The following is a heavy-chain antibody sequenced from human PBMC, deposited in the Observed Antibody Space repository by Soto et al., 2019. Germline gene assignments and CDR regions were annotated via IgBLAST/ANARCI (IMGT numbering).Heavy chain of an antibody. CDR2: ISGSGGST. CDR1: GFTFSSYA. V-gene: IGHV3-23*01. J-gene: IGHJ4*02. D-gene: IGHD1-1*01. CDR3: IWNDPLFFDY. Sequence: EVQLLESGGGLVQPGGSLRLSCAASGFTFSSYAMSWVRQAPGKGLEWVSAISGSGGSTYYADSVKGRFTISRDNSKNSLYLQMNSLSAEDTAVYYCIWNDPLFFDYWGQGTLVTVSS.